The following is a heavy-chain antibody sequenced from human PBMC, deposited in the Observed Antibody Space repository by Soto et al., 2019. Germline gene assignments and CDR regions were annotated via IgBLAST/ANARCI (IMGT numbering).Heavy chain of an antibody. D-gene: IGHD6-13*01. Sequence: GGSLRLSCAASGFTFSSYSMNWVRQAPGKGLEWVSSISSSSSYIYYADSVKGRFTISRDNAKNSLYLQMNSLRAEDTAVYYCAGSISSSWYYFDYWGQGTLVTVSS. J-gene: IGHJ4*02. V-gene: IGHV3-21*01. CDR1: GFTFSSYS. CDR3: AGSISSSWYYFDY. CDR2: ISSSSSYI.